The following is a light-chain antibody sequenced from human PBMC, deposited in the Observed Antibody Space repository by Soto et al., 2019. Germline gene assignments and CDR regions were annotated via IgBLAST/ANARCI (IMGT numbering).Light chain of an antibody. CDR3: QQYGSSPLT. J-gene: IGKJ4*01. V-gene: IGKV3-15*01. CDR2: GAS. CDR1: QSVSSN. Sequence: EVVVTQFPPILSVSPGERATLSCRASQSVSSNLAWYQQKPGQAPRLLIYGASTRATGIPARFSGSGSGTEFTLTISSLQSEDFAVYYCQQYGSSPLTFGGGTKVAIK.